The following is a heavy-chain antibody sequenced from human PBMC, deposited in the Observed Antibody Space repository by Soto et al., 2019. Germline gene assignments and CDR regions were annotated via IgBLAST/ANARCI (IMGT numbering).Heavy chain of an antibody. CDR2: ISANGQGI. Sequence: GGSLRLSCAASGFTFSSYGMHWVRQAPGKGLEWVSAISANGQGIYYADSVRGRFTISRDDSKNTVFLHMDSLRAEDTAVYYCAKDRDYPRDQFHYWGQGTLVTVSS. J-gene: IGHJ4*02. D-gene: IGHD2-2*01. CDR3: AKDRDYPRDQFHY. V-gene: IGHV3-23*01. CDR1: GFTFSSYG.